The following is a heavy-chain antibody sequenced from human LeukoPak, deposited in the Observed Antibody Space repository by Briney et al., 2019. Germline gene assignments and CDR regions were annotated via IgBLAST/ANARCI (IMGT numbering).Heavy chain of an antibody. CDR1: GFTFSSYG. CDR2: IWYDGSTK. D-gene: IGHD3-22*01. CDR3: ARGVLSRQYYYDSSGYYTFDY. Sequence: GGSLRLSCAASGFTFSSYGMHWVRQAPGKGLEWVAVIWYDGSTKYYADSVKGRFTISRANSKNTMYLQMNSLRAEDTAVYYCARGVLSRQYYYDSSGYYTFDYWGQGTLVTVSS. J-gene: IGHJ4*02. V-gene: IGHV3-33*01.